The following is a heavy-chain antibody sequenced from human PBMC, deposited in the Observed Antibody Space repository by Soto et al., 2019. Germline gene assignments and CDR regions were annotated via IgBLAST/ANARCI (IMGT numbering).Heavy chain of an antibody. V-gene: IGHV3-30*04. CDR2: ISYDGSNK. J-gene: IGHJ4*02. CDR3: ARGSEVVVTASSPDY. Sequence: QVHLVESGGGVVQPGRSVRLSGAASGFTFNRYAMHWVRQAPGKGLEWVVVISYDGSNKHYADSVKGRFTISRDNSKNTLYLQMNSLRAEDTAVYYCARGSEVVVTASSPDYWGQGILVTVSS. CDR1: GFTFNRYA. D-gene: IGHD2-21*02.